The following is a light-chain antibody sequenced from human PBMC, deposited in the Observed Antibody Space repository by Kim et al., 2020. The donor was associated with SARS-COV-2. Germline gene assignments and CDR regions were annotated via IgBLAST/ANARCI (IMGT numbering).Light chain of an antibody. V-gene: IGKV3-15*01. CDR1: QGVSSN. Sequence: EIVMTQSPATLSVSPGERATLSCRASQGVSSNLAWYQQKPGQAPRLLIYGASTRATGIPARFSGSGSGTEFTLTISSLQSEDFAVYYCQQYNNWPLLTFGGGTKVDIK. CDR2: GAS. J-gene: IGKJ4*01. CDR3: QQYNNWPLLT.